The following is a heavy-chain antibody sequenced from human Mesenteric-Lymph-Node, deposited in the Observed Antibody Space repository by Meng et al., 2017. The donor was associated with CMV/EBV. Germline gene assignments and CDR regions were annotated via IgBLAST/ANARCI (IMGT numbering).Heavy chain of an antibody. Sequence: GGSLRLSCAASGFTFSTHAMHWVRQAPGKGLEWVAIVTYDGSHKYYADSVKGRFTISKDISKSTMYLQMNSLRPEDTAVYYCAPGITPYYFGMDVWGQGTTVTVSS. J-gene: IGHJ6*02. CDR2: VTYDGSHK. CDR1: GFTFSTHA. V-gene: IGHV3-30*04. D-gene: IGHD1-14*01. CDR3: APGITPYYFGMDV.